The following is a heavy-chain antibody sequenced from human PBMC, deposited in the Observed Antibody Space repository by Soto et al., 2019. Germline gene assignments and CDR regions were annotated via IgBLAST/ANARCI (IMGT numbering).Heavy chain of an antibody. V-gene: IGHV1-2*04. J-gene: IGHJ6*02. Sequence: ASVKVSCKASGYSFTDYHIHWVRQAPGQGLEWLGRINPKSGGTSTAQKFQGWVTMATDTSISTAYMELSRLRSDDTAVYYCAREECDILTGSTPCYYGMDVWGQGTTVTVSS. D-gene: IGHD3-9*01. CDR3: AREECDILTGSTPCYYGMDV. CDR2: INPKSGGT. CDR1: GYSFTDYH.